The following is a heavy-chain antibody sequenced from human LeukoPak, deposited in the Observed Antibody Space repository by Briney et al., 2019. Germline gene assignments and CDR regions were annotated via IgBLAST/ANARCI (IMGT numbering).Heavy chain of an antibody. V-gene: IGHV4-39*02. CDR1: GGSISSSDYY. CDR2: IYYSGST. CDR3: ARLTIAANAFDI. J-gene: IGHJ3*02. Sequence: SETLSLTCTVPGGSISSSDYYWGWIRQPPGTGLEWIGSIYYSGSTYYNPSLKSRVTISVDTSKNHFSLRLSSVTATDTAMFYCARLTIAANAFDIWGQGTMVTVSS. D-gene: IGHD2-15*01.